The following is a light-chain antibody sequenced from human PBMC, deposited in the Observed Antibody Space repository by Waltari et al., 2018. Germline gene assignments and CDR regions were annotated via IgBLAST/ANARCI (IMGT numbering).Light chain of an antibody. CDR1: QNNLQSSKNHDL. Sequence: DIVMTQSPDSLTVSLAERATIHRRSNQNNLQSSKNHDLLAWYQHKPGQPPRLLISWASVREPGVPDRFTGSGSGTDFTLNIASLQAEDVAIYYCQQYSSAVSFGGGTKV. J-gene: IGKJ4*01. CDR3: QQYSSAVS. CDR2: WAS. V-gene: IGKV4-1*01.